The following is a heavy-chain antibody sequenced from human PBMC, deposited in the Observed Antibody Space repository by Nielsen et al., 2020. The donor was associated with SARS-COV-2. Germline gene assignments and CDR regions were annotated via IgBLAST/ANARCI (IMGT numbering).Heavy chain of an antibody. J-gene: IGHJ6*03. Sequence: GEFLKISCAASGFTFSSYDMHWVRQASGKGLEFVLVIGTSGDTYYPGPVKGRFTISREKAKNSLYLQVNSLRAGDTAVYYCARGGVRVVINYYMDVWGKGTTVTVSS. CDR3: ARGGVRVVINYYMDV. CDR2: IGTSGDT. CDR1: GFTFSSYD. V-gene: IGHV3-13*01. D-gene: IGHD3-10*01.